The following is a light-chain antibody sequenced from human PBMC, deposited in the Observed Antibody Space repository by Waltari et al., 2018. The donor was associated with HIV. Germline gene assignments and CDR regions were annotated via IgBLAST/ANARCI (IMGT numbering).Light chain of an antibody. V-gene: IGLV3-1*01. Sequence: SYEVTQPPSVSVSPGQTASITCSGHKLGNKYTAWYQQKPDQSPVLVIYEDNKRRSGTPERFSGSNSGDTATLTISGTQAMDEADYYCQAWDSSTVVFGGGTRLTVL. CDR2: EDN. CDR3: QAWDSSTVV. CDR1: KLGNKY. J-gene: IGLJ2*01.